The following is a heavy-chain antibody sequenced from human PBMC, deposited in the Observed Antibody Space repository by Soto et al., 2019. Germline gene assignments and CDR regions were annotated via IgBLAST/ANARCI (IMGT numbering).Heavy chain of an antibody. D-gene: IGHD3-3*01. CDR2: IYYSGST. Sequence: QVQLQGSGPGLLRPSEPRSLTCPAPGGSVSGGSYTWGWFRQPPGKGRRWIGYIYYSGSTNYNPSLKSRVTISVDTSKNQFSLKLSSVTAADTAVYYCAREDRYDFWSGSAFDYWGQGTLVTVSS. CDR1: GGSVSGGSYT. J-gene: IGHJ4*02. V-gene: IGHV4-61*01. CDR3: AREDRYDFWSGSAFDY.